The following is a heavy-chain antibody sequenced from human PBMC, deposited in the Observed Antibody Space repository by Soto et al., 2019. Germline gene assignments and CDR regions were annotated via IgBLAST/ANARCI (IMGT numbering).Heavy chain of an antibody. CDR2: ISHTGST. CDR1: GASASDYY. CDR3: AGLWAAATFDY. Sequence: PSETLSLTCTVSGASASDYYWSWVRQPPGEGLEWIGYISHTGSTDYNPSLKSRVTISADASKKQFSLRLNSVTAMDTAIYYCAGLWAAATFDYWGQGTLVTVSS. V-gene: IGHV4-59*02. D-gene: IGHD2-2*01. J-gene: IGHJ4*02.